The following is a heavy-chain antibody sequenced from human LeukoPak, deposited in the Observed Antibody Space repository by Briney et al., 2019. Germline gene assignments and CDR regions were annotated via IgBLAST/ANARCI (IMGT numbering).Heavy chain of an antibody. Sequence: SETLSLTCAVYGGSFSGYYWSWIRQPPGKGLEWIGEINHSGSTNYNPSLKSRVTISADTSKNQFSLKLSSVTAADTAVYYCARGRRMAGGRFDYWGQGTLVTVSS. CDR3: ARGRRMAGGRFDY. CDR1: GGSFSGYY. D-gene: IGHD5-24*01. J-gene: IGHJ4*02. CDR2: INHSGST. V-gene: IGHV4-34*01.